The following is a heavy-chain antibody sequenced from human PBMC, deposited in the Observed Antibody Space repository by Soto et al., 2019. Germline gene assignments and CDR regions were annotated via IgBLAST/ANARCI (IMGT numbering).Heavy chain of an antibody. J-gene: IGHJ4*02. CDR3: ARAMHLDTYGLSYYFDY. CDR2: IYYSGST. Sequence: PSETLSLTCSVSGGSISSGDYYWSWIRQPPGKGLEWIGYIYYSGSTYYNPSLKSRVTISVDTSKNQFSLKLSSVTAADTAVYYCARAMHLDTYGLSYYFDYWGQGTLVTVSS. CDR1: GGSISSGDYY. D-gene: IGHD5-18*01. V-gene: IGHV4-30-4*01.